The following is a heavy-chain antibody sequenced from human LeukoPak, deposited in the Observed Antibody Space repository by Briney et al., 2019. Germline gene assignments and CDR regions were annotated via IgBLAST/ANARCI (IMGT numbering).Heavy chain of an antibody. CDR3: AAVRGGYYYVHAFDI. V-gene: IGHV1-58*02. CDR1: GFTFTSSA. CDR2: IVVGSGNT. Sequence: SVKVSCKAPGFTFTSSAMQWVRQARGQRLEWIGWIVVGSGNTNYAQKFQERVTITRDMSTSTAYMELSSLRSEDTAVYYCAAVRGGYYYVHAFDIWGQGTMVTVSS. J-gene: IGHJ3*02. D-gene: IGHD3-22*01.